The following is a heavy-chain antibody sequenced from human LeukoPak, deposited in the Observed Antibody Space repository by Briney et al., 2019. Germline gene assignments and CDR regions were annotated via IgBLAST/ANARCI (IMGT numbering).Heavy chain of an antibody. CDR3: VRDWGYDSSGYWQKYFDT. Sequence: PGGSLRLSCAASGFTFSSYAMSWVRQAPGKGLEWVSTISGGGDATYYADSVKGWFTISRDNAKNTLYLQMNSLRAEDTAVYYCVRDWGYDSSGYWQKYFDTWGQGTLVTVSS. CDR1: GFTFSSYA. J-gene: IGHJ4*02. V-gene: IGHV3-23*01. D-gene: IGHD3-22*01. CDR2: ISGGGDAT.